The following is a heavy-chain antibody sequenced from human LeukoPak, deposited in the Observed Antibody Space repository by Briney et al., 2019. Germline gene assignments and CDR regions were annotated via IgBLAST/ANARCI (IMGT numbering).Heavy chain of an antibody. CDR3: VRENSWYFDY. D-gene: IGHD6-13*01. CDR2: IYNDGNT. Sequence: SETLSLTCTVSGFSISGAYFWGWTRQPPGKGLEWIGSIYNDGNTHHNPSLWSRVSISVDTSKNDFSLKLTSVTAADTAVYYCVRENSWYFDYWGQGALVTVSS. J-gene: IGHJ4*02. V-gene: IGHV4-38-2*02. CDR1: GFSISGAYF.